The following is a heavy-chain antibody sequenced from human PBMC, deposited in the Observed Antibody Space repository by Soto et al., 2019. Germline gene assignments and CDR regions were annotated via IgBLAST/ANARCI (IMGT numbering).Heavy chain of an antibody. V-gene: IGHV1-8*01. Sequence: QVQLVQSGAEVKRPGASVKVSCKASGYTFTSYDINWVRQAAGQGLEWMGWMNPNGGNTAYAQKSQGRVTMTRNTSMSTAYMELSSLRSEDTAVYYCARASYGDYDWFDPWGQGTLVTVSS. CDR2: MNPNGGNT. CDR3: ARASYGDYDWFDP. CDR1: GYTFTSYD. J-gene: IGHJ5*02. D-gene: IGHD4-17*01.